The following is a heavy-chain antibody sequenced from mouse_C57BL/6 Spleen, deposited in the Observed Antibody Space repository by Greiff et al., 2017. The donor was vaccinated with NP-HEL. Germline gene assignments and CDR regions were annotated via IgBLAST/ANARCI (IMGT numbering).Heavy chain of an antibody. D-gene: IGHD2-1*01. V-gene: IGHV1-64*01. Sequence: QVQLQQPGAELVKPGASVKLSCKASGYTFTSYWMHWVKQRPGQGLEWIGIIHPNSGSTNYNEKFKSKATLTVDKSSSTAYMQLSSLTSEDSAVYYCARGYYGSYGGFAYWGQGTLVTVSA. CDR2: IHPNSGST. CDR3: ARGYYGSYGGFAY. J-gene: IGHJ3*01. CDR1: GYTFTSYW.